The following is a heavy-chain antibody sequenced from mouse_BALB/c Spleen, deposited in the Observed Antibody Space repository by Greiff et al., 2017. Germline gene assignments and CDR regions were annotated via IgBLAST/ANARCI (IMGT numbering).Heavy chain of an antibody. CDR2: LSYSGST. V-gene: IGHV3-2*02. CDR1: GYSITSDYA. J-gene: IGHJ3*01. Sequence: EVKLQESGPGLVKPSQSLSLTCTVTGYSITSDYAWNWIRQFPGNLLEWMGYLSYSGSTSYNPSLKSRISITLDTSKNQFFLQLNSVTTEDTATYYCARPGGAWFACWGQGTLVTVSA. CDR3: ARPGGAWFAC.